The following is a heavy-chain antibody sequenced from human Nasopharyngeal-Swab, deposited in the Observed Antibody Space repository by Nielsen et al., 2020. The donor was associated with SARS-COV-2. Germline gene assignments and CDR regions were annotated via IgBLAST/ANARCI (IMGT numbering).Heavy chain of an antibody. CDR1: GFTFSSSG. Sequence: GESLKISCAASGFTFSSSGMHWVRQAPGKGLEWVAVIWYDGSNKYYADSVKGRFTISRDNSKNTLYLQMNSLRAEDTAVYYCARDSGYCSGGSCYSDYFDYWGQGTLVTVSS. V-gene: IGHV3-33*01. CDR3: ARDSGYCSGGSCYSDYFDY. J-gene: IGHJ4*02. D-gene: IGHD2-15*01. CDR2: IWYDGSNK.